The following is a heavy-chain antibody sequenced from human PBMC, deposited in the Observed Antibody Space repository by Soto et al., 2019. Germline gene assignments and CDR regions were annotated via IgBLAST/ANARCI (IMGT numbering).Heavy chain of an antibody. V-gene: IGHV1-46*01. CDR3: ARESTVTTSRYYYYYYGMDV. CDR1: GYTFTSYY. CDR2: INPSGGST. J-gene: IGHJ6*02. D-gene: IGHD4-4*01. Sequence: GASVKVSCKASGYTFTSYYMHWVRQAPGQGLEWMGIINPSGGSTSYAQKFQGRVTMTRDTSTSTVYMELSSLRSEDTAVYYCARESTVTTSRYYYYYYGMDVWGQGTTVTVS.